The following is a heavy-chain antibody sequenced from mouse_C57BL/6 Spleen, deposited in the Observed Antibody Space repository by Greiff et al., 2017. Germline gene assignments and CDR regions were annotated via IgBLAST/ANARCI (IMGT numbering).Heavy chain of an antibody. CDR1: GYTFTSYW. J-gene: IGHJ2*01. Sequence: QVQLKQPGAELVKPGASVKMSCKASGYTFTSYWITWVKQRPGQGLEWIGDIYPGSGSTNYNEKFKSKATLTVDTSSSTAYMQLSSLTSEDSAVYYCARFEDYYGSSPLYYFDYWGQGTTLTVSS. V-gene: IGHV1-55*01. CDR2: IYPGSGST. CDR3: ARFEDYYGSSPLYYFDY. D-gene: IGHD1-1*01.